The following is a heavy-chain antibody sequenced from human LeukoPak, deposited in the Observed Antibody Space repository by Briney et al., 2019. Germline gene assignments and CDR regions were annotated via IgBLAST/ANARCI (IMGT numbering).Heavy chain of an antibody. D-gene: IGHD2-2*01. CDR3: ARDEDIVVVPAANLDY. CDR1: GYTFTVYY. CDR2: INPNSGGT. V-gene: IGHV1-2*02. J-gene: IGHJ4*02. Sequence: ASVKVSCKASGYTFTVYYMHWVRQAPGQGLEWMGWINPNSGGTNYAQKFQGRVTMTRDTSISTAYMELSRLRSDDTAVYYCARDEDIVVVPAANLDYWGQGTLVTVSS.